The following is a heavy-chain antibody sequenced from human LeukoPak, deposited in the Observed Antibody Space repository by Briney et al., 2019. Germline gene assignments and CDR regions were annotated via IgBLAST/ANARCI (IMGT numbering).Heavy chain of an antibody. CDR2: ISGSGGST. CDR3: ARDGDNWIDAFDI. J-gene: IGHJ3*02. V-gene: IGHV3-23*01. CDR1: GFTFSSYA. D-gene: IGHD1-1*01. Sequence: GGSLRLSCAASGFTFSSYAMSWVRQAPGKGLEWVSAISGSGGSTYYADSVKGRFTISRDNSKNTLYLQMNSLRAEDTAVYYCARDGDNWIDAFDIWGQGTMVTVSS.